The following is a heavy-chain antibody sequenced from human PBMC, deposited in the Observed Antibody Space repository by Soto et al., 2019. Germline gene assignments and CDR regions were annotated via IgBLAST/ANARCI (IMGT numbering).Heavy chain of an antibody. CDR2: FSSSGGST. V-gene: IGHV3-23*01. Sequence: EVQLLESGGGLVQPGGSLRLSCSASGFTFSSYAMTWVRQAPGKGLEWVSTFSSSGGSTYYADSVKGRFTISRDNSKNTLSLHMNALRAEDTAVYYCARSPVQYYDYVWGSYRQPVFDYWGQGTLVTVSS. CDR1: GFTFSSYA. J-gene: IGHJ4*02. D-gene: IGHD3-16*02. CDR3: ARSPVQYYDYVWGSYRQPVFDY.